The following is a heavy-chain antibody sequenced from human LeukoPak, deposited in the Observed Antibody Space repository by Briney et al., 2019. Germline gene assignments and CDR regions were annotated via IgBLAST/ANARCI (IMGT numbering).Heavy chain of an antibody. CDR1: GGSLSGYY. Sequence: SETLSLTCAVYGGSLSGYYWSWIRQPPGKGLEWIGEINHSGSTNYNPSLKSRVTISVDTSKSQFSLKLSSVTAADTAVYYCARARYSSGWYTYYYMDVWGKGTTVTVSS. V-gene: IGHV4-34*01. CDR2: INHSGST. J-gene: IGHJ6*03. CDR3: ARARYSSGWYTYYYMDV. D-gene: IGHD6-19*01.